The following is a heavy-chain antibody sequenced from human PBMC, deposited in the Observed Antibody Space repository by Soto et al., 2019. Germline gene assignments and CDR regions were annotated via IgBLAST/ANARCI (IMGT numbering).Heavy chain of an antibody. CDR2: MNAKSGDT. V-gene: IGHV1-8*01. Sequence: ASVKVSCKASGYTFSDFDINWLRQTSGQGPEWMGWMNAKSGDTFFAQRFHDKFNMTWDTSLTTAYMEVGSLTSDHAAIYYCARGNPFNYAGFDVWGQGTTVTVSS. CDR1: GYTFSDFD. D-gene: IGHD3-16*01. J-gene: IGHJ6*02. CDR3: ARGNPFNYAGFDV.